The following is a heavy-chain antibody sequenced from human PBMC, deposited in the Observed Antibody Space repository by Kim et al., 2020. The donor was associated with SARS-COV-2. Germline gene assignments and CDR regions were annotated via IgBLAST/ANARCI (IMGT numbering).Heavy chain of an antibody. V-gene: IGHV4-30-2*01. Sequence: SETLSLTCDVSGASISSGSYSWSWIRQPPGQGLEWIASIYQSGGTYYNPSLKSRATISVDRSKNQFSLTLTSVTAADTAVYYCTRGPYSDYFDYWGQGNL. CDR1: GASISSGSYS. D-gene: IGHD4-4*01. J-gene: IGHJ4*02. CDR2: IYQSGGT. CDR3: TRGPYSDYFDY.